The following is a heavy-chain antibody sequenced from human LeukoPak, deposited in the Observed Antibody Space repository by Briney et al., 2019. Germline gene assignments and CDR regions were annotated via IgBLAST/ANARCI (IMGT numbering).Heavy chain of an antibody. CDR2: ISNDGSNE. D-gene: IGHD5-18*01. CDR1: GFTFSRFA. Sequence: GRSLRLSCAASGFTFSRFAMYWVRQAPGKGLEWVAIISNDGSNEYYAGSVKGRFTISRDNSKNTLYLQMNSLRAEDTAVYYCARGQLWLLSYWGQGTLVTVSS. V-gene: IGHV3-30-3*01. J-gene: IGHJ4*02. CDR3: ARGQLWLLSY.